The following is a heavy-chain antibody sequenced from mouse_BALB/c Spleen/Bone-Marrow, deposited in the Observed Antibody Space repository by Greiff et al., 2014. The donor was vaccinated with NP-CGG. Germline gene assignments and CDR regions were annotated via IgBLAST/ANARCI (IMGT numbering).Heavy chain of an antibody. CDR1: GYTFTEYT. CDR3: ARRGGYYFDC. Sequence: VQLQQPGPELVKPGASVKISCKTSGYTFTEYTMHWVRQGHGKSLDWIGGINPNNGGATYNQKFKGKATLTVDKSSSTAYMELRSLTSEDSAVYYCARRGGYYFDCWGQGTTLTVSS. CDR2: INPNNGGA. J-gene: IGHJ2*01. V-gene: IGHV1-18*01.